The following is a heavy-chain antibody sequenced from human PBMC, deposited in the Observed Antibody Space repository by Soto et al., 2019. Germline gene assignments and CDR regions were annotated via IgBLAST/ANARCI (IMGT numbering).Heavy chain of an antibody. V-gene: IGHV1-69*12. CDR1: GGTFSSYA. D-gene: IGHD5-12*01. CDR2: IIPIFGTA. J-gene: IGHJ3*02. Sequence: QVQLVQSGAAVKKPGSSVKVSCKASGGTFSSYAISWVRQAPGQGLEWMGGIIPIFGTANYAQKFQGRVTITADESTSTAYMELSSLRSEDTAVYYCARSDVDIVATIHQGAFDIWGQGTMVTVSS. CDR3: ARSDVDIVATIHQGAFDI.